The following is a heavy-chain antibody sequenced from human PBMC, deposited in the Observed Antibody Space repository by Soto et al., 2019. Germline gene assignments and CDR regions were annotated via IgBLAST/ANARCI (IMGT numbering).Heavy chain of an antibody. CDR1: GYSFTSYW. D-gene: IGHD4-17*01. J-gene: IGHJ6*02. V-gene: IGHV5-51*01. CDR2: IYPGDSDT. Sequence: GESLKISCKGSGYSFTSYWIGWVRQMPGNGLEWMGIIYPGDSDTRYSPSFQGQVTISADKSISTAYLQWSSLKASDTAMYYCARNNYGDYYYYGMDVWGQGATVTVSS. CDR3: ARNNYGDYYYYGMDV.